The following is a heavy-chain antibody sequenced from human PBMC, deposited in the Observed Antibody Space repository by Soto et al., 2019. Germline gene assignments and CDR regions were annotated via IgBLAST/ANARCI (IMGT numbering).Heavy chain of an antibody. CDR3: ARLQSVVRAGSYYYYYMDV. J-gene: IGHJ6*03. D-gene: IGHD3-10*01. CDR1: GGSISSSSYY. CDR2: IYYSGST. V-gene: IGHV4-39*01. Sequence: PSETLSLTCTVSGGSISSSSYYWGWIRQPPGKGLEWIGSIYYSGSTYYNPSLKSRVTISVDTSKNQFSLKLSSVTAADTAVYYCARLQSVVRAGSYYYYYMDVWGKGTTVTVSS.